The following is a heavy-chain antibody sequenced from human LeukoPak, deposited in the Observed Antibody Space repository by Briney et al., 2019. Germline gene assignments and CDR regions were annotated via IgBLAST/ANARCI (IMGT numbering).Heavy chain of an antibody. J-gene: IGHJ6*03. CDR2: ISYDGSNK. V-gene: IGHV3-30*04. CDR1: GFTFSSYA. CDR3: ARDPGTYYYDSSGYYYVRYYYYYMDV. D-gene: IGHD3-22*01. Sequence: QPGGSLRLSCAASGFTFSSYAMHWVRQAPGKGLEWVAVISYDGSNKYYADSVKGRFTISRDNSKNTLYLQMNSLRAEDTAVYYCARDPGTYYYDSSGYYYVRYYYYYMDVWGKGTTVTVSS.